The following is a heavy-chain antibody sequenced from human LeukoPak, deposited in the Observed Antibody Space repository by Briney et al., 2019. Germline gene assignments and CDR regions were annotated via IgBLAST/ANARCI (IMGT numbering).Heavy chain of an antibody. J-gene: IGHJ4*02. V-gene: IGHV3-33*01. CDR3: AREGPRGNSQFDY. CDR1: GFTFSSYG. Sequence: GRSLRLSCAASGFTFSSYGVHWVRQAPGKGLEWVALIWYDGSNKYYTDSVKGRLTISRDNSKNTLYLQMNSLRAEDTAIYYCAREGPRGNSQFDYWGQGTLVTVSS. D-gene: IGHD2/OR15-2a*01. CDR2: IWYDGSNK.